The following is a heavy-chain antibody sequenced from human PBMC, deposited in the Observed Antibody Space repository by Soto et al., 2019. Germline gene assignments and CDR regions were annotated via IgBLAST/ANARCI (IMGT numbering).Heavy chain of an antibody. J-gene: IGHJ5*02. CDR2: ISSDGSRT. CDR3: AGKFDP. CDR1: GFSFSTFW. V-gene: IGHV3-74*01. Sequence: GGSLRLSCAASGFSFSTFWMNWARQVPGKGLVWVSRISSDGSRTDYADSVKGRFTIFRDNAKNMLYLQMNSLKVEDTAVYYCAGKFDPWGQGPPVTVSS.